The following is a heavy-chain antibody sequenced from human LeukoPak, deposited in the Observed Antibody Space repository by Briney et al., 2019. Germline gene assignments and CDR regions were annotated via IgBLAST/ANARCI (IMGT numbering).Heavy chain of an antibody. CDR2: ISSNGVST. V-gene: IGHV3-64*01. CDR1: GFTFSTYA. Sequence: GGSLRLSCAASGFTFSTYAMHWVRQAPGKGLEYVSAISSNGVSTYYANSVKGRFTISRDNSKNTLYLQMGSLRADDMAVYYYARGRHDFWSGYSNDNWGQGTLVTVSS. J-gene: IGHJ4*02. CDR3: ARGRHDFWSGYSNDN. D-gene: IGHD3-3*01.